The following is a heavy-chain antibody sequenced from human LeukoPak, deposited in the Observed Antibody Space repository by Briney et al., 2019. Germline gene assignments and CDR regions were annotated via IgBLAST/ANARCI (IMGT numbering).Heavy chain of an antibody. CDR3: ARGANSALAVVVSQCFFDS. V-gene: IGHV1-2*02. CDR1: GYTFTGYY. D-gene: IGHD3-22*01. J-gene: IGHJ4*02. CDR2: INPNSGGT. Sequence: GASVKVSCKASGYTFTGYYIHWVRQAPGHGLEWMGSINPNSGGTIYAQRFQGRVTMTRDTSISTAYMELSSLKSDDTAVYYCARGANSALAVVVSQCFFDSWGQGTLVTVSS.